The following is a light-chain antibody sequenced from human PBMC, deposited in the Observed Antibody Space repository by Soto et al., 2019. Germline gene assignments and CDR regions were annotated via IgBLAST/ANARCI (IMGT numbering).Light chain of an antibody. J-gene: IGLJ1*01. CDR1: SSDIGGYNS. CDR2: EVT. V-gene: IGLV2-14*01. CDR3: SSHTSSTTYV. Sequence: QSALTQPASVSGSPGQAITISCTGISSDIGGYNSVSWYQQHPGKAPKLIIYEVTNRPSGVSNRFSGSESGNTASLTISGLQPEDEADYYCSSHTSSTTYVFGTGTKLTVL.